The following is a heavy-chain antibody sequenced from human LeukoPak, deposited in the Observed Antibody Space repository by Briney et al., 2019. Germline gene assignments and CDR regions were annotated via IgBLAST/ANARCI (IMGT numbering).Heavy chain of an antibody. J-gene: IGHJ4*02. CDR3: ARSWYGDYYFDY. D-gene: IGHD6-13*01. CDR2: IYYSGST. V-gene: IGHV4-39*07. Sequence: SETLSLTCTVSGGSISSSSYYWGWIRQPPGKGLEWIGSIYYSGSTNYNPSLKSRVTMSVDTSKNQFSLKLSSVTAADTAVYYCARSWYGDYYFDYWGQGTLVTVSS. CDR1: GGSISSSSYY.